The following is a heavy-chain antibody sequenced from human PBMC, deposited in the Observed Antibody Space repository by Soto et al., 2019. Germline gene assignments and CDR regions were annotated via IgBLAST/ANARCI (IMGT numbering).Heavy chain of an antibody. CDR1: GYTFTSYG. Sequence: ASVKVSCKASGYTFTSYGISWVRQAPGQGLEWMGWISAYNGNTNYAQKFQGRVTMTRDTSTSTVYMELSSLRSEDTAVYYCARDLDVVVPAQRGLFYYYGMDVWGQGTTVTVSS. V-gene: IGHV1-18*01. D-gene: IGHD2-2*01. CDR3: ARDLDVVVPAQRGLFYYYGMDV. CDR2: ISAYNGNT. J-gene: IGHJ6*02.